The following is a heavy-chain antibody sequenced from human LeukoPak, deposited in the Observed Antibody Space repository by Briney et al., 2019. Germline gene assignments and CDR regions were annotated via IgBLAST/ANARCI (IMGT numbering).Heavy chain of an antibody. CDR2: ISSDSSYI. V-gene: IGHV3-21*01. J-gene: IGHJ4*02. CDR3: ARDPYCSGGSCYCV. CDR1: GFSFSTYS. Sequence: GSLRLSCAASGFSFSTYSVNWVRQAPGKGLEWVSSISSDSSYIYYADSVKGRFTISRDNARNSLYLQMNSLRAEDTAVYYCARDPYCSGGSCYCVWGQGTLVTVSS. D-gene: IGHD2-15*01.